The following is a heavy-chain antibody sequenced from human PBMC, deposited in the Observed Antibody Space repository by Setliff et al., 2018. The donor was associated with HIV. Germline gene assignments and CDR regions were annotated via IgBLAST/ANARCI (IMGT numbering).Heavy chain of an antibody. V-gene: IGHV3-48*01. CDR1: GFTFSSYS. Sequence: GGSLRLSCAASGFTFSSYSMNWVRQAPGKGLEWVSYIRSNSGAMYYADSVKGRFTISRDNAKDSLYLQMNSLRAEDTALYYCAKFLPGGVPEYLDYWGQGTLVTVSS. D-gene: IGHD2-21*01. J-gene: IGHJ4*02. CDR3: AKFLPGGVPEYLDY. CDR2: IRSNSGAM.